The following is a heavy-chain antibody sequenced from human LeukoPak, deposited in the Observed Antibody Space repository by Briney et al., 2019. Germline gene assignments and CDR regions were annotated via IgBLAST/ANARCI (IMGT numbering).Heavy chain of an antibody. CDR3: ATRAWEGWFDP. D-gene: IGHD1-26*01. CDR1: GGTFSSYA. J-gene: IGHJ5*02. V-gene: IGHV1-69*13. CDR2: IIPIFGTA. Sequence: GASVKVSCKASGGTFSSYAISWVRQAPGQGLEWMGGIIPIFGTAEYAQKFQGRVTITADESTSTAYMELSSLRSEDTAVYYCATRAWEGWFDPWGQGTLVTVSS.